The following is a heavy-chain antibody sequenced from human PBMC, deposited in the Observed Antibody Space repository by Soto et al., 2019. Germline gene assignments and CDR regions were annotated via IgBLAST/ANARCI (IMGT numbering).Heavy chain of an antibody. CDR2: INPYAGNT. V-gene: IGHV1-18*01. Sequence: QVQLVQSGGEVKKPGASVKVSCKASGYTFSSHGINWVRQAPGQGLEWLGWINPYAGNTKYAQILQGCVSMTTVTSTKPAYMEVGSLRSDDTAVYYCARGGYYDSSGSRNYHYYGMNVWGQGTTVTVSS. CDR1: GYTFSSHG. D-gene: IGHD3-22*01. J-gene: IGHJ6*02. CDR3: ARGGYYDSSGSRNYHYYGMNV.